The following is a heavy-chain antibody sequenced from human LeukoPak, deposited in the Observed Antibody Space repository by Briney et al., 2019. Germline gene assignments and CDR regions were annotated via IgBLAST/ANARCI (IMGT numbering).Heavy chain of an antibody. CDR3: ARARSTSCYDY. Sequence: SETLSLTCTVSGGSISSSSYYWGWIRQPPGKGLEWIGSIYYSGSTYYNPSLKSRVTISVDTSKNQFSLKLSSVTAADTAVYYCARARSTSCYDYWGQETLVTVSS. D-gene: IGHD2-2*01. CDR2: IYYSGST. CDR1: GGSISSSSYY. J-gene: IGHJ4*02. V-gene: IGHV4-39*07.